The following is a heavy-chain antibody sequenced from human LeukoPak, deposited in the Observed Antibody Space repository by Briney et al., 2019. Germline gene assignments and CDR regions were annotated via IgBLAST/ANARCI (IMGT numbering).Heavy chain of an antibody. CDR1: GFIFSSYG. Sequence: KAGRSLRLSCAASGFIFSSYGMNWVRQAPGKGLEWVGRIKSKTDGCTTDYAAPVKGRFTISRDDSKNTLYLQMNSLKTEDTAVYYCTTDKYYYDSSGYYFILDYWGQGTLVTVSS. J-gene: IGHJ4*02. V-gene: IGHV3-15*01. CDR2: IKSKTDGCTT. D-gene: IGHD3-22*01. CDR3: TTDKYYYDSSGYYFILDY.